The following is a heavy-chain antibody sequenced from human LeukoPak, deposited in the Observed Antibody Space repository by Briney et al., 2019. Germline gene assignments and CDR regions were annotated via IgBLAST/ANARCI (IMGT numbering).Heavy chain of an antibody. J-gene: IGHJ4*02. CDR1: GYTFTSYG. Sequence: ASVKVSCKASGYTFTSYGISWVRQAPGQGLEWMGWISAYNGNTNHAQKLQGRVTMTTDTSTSTAYMELRSLRSDDTAVYYCARRVDYGGPYYFDYWGQGTLVTVSS. V-gene: IGHV1-18*01. CDR2: ISAYNGNT. CDR3: ARRVDYGGPYYFDY. D-gene: IGHD4-23*01.